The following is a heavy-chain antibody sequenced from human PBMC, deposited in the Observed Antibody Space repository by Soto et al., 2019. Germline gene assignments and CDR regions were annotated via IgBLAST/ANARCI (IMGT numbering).Heavy chain of an antibody. CDR3: AIDDYDFRGLDP. J-gene: IGHJ5*02. CDR1: GYTFTSYD. CDR2: MNPNSGNT. Sequence: ASGKVSCKXSGYTFTSYDINWVRQATGQGLEWMGWMNPNSGNTGYAQKFQGRVTMTRDTSISTAYMELSSLRSEDTHVYYCAIDDYDFRGLDPWGQGTLVTVSS. V-gene: IGHV1-8*01. D-gene: IGHD3-3*01.